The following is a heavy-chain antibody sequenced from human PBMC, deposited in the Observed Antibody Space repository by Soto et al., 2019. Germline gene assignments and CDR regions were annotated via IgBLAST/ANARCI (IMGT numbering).Heavy chain of an antibody. Sequence: SETLSLTCTVSGGSISGYYWNWIRQPPGKVLEWIGYIYYSGSTNYNPSLKSRVTISVDTSKNQFSLKLSSVTAADTAVYYCACVVMGTAMVNLDFLGHGTLVTVS. CDR3: ACVVMGTAMVNLDF. CDR2: IYYSGST. CDR1: GGSISGYY. V-gene: IGHV4-59*01. D-gene: IGHD5-18*01. J-gene: IGHJ4*01.